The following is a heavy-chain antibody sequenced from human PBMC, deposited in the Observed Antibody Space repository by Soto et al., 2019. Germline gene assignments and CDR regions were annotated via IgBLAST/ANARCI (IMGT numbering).Heavy chain of an antibody. V-gene: IGHV3-15*07. Sequence: EEQLVESGGGFVEPGGSLRLSCVGSGLTLSHAWMTWVRQAPGKGLEWVGRIKTKVEGGTMDYAAHVKDRFSVSRDDSENTCYLHMSSLHSEDRAMYYCVADLPGFRTIWGFDYWGQGTLVTV. CDR1: GLTLSHAW. D-gene: IGHD7-27*01. CDR3: VADLPGFRTIWGFDY. CDR2: IKTKVEGGTM. J-gene: IGHJ4*02.